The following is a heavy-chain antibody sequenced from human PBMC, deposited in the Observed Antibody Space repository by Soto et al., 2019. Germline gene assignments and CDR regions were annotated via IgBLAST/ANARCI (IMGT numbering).Heavy chain of an antibody. CDR2: IDPSDSYT. CDR3: ARPYYDSSGYQRAFDI. J-gene: IGHJ3*02. D-gene: IGHD3-22*01. Sequence: PGESLKISCKGSGYSFTSYWISWVRQMPGKGLEWMGRIDPSDSYTNYSPSFQGHVTISADKSISTAYLQWSSLKASDTAMYYCARPYYDSSGYQRAFDIWGQGTMVTVS. V-gene: IGHV5-10-1*01. CDR1: GYSFTSYW.